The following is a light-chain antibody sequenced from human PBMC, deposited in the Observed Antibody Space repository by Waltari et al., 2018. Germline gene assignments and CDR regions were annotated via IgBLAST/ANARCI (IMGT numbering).Light chain of an antibody. CDR3: QVWDKTTGV. J-gene: IGLJ1*01. CDR2: RNT. CDR1: QLGDKY. V-gene: IGLV3-1*01. Sequence: SYEVTQPLSVSVSPGQTASITCSGDQLGDKYVCWYQQKPGQSPVLVIYRNTKRPSGIPERFSGSNSGNTATLTISGTQALDEADYYCQVWDKTTGVFGTVTKVTVL.